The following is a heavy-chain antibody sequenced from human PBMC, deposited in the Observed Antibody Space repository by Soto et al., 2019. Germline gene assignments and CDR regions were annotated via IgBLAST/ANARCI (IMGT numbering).Heavy chain of an antibody. CDR1: GFVFSSYW. V-gene: IGHV3-74*01. CDR3: ARGMQGSRYFDL. CDR2: ITNDGSST. Sequence: EVQLVESGGGLVQPGGSLRLSCAGSGFVFSSYWMHWVRQVPGKGLVWVSRITNDGSSTTYADSVNCRFTISRDNAKNTLYLQMNSLGAEDTAVYYCARGMQGSRYFDLWGRGTLVTVSS. J-gene: IGHJ2*01.